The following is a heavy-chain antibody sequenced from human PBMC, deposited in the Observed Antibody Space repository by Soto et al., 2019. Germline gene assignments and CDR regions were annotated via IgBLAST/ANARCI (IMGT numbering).Heavy chain of an antibody. V-gene: IGHV3-30*18. CDR2: ISYDGRSE. D-gene: IGHD2-15*01. CDR1: GFTLSNFG. Sequence: PGGSLRLSCVASGFTLSNFGMHWVRQAPGKGLEWVAGISYDGRSESYVDSVRGRFTLSRDNSKNTLSLQMISLRPEDTGVYYCAKDLDVVMVLSATRGLDVWGHGTTVTVSS. CDR3: AKDLDVVMVLSATRGLDV. J-gene: IGHJ6*02.